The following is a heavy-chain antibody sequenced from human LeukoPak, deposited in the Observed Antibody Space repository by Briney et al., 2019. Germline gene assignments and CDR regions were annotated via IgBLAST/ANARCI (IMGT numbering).Heavy chain of an antibody. CDR2: IYYSGST. V-gene: IGHV4-59*01. Sequence: SETLSLTCTVSGGSISSYYWSWIRQPPGKGLGWIGYIYYSGSTNYNPSLKSRVTISVDTSKNQFSLKLSSVTAADTAVYYCARERWFGEFNAFDIWGQGTMVTVSS. CDR1: GGSISSYY. J-gene: IGHJ3*02. CDR3: ARERWFGEFNAFDI. D-gene: IGHD3-10*01.